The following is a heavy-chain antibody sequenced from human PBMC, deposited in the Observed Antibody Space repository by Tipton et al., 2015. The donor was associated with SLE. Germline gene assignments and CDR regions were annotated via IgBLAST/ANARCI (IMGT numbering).Heavy chain of an antibody. V-gene: IGHV4-39*07. D-gene: IGHD3-16*01. CDR3: ARDVTGDGLD. J-gene: IGHJ4*02. Sequence: LRLSCTVSGGSISSSSYYWGWIRQPPGKGLEWIGSIYYSGSTYYNPSLKSRVTISVDTSKNQFSLKLSSVTAADTAVYYCARDVTGDGLDWGQGTLVTVSS. CDR2: IYYSGST. CDR1: GGSISSSSYY.